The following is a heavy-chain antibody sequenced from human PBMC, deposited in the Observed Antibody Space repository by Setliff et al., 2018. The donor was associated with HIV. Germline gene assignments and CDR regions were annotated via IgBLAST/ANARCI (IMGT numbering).Heavy chain of an antibody. CDR2: IRSKAYGGTT. D-gene: IGHD3-22*01. CDR3: TGYYDSSGYYYGVDY. J-gene: IGHJ4*02. CDR1: GGYMSGYY. Sequence: LSLTCTVSGGYMSGYYWSWFRQAPGKGLEWVGFIRSKAYGGTTEYAASVKGRFTISRDDSKSIAYLQMNSLKTEDTAVYFCTGYYDSSGYYYGVDYWGQGTLVTVSS. V-gene: IGHV3-49*03.